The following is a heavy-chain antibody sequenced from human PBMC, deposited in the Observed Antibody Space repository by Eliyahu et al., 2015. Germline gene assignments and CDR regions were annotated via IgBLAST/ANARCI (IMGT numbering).Heavy chain of an antibody. D-gene: IGHD2-2*01. CDR3: ARGLDIVVVPAALGSNYGMDV. Sequence: QVQLQQWGAGLLKPSETLSLTCAVYGGSFSGYYWSWXRXPPXKGLEWSGEINHSGXTNYNPSLKSRVTISVDTSKKQFSLKLSSVTAADTAVYYCARGLDIVVVPAALGSNYGMDVWGQGTTVTVSS. CDR2: INHSGXT. V-gene: IGHV4-34*01. CDR1: GGSFSGYY. J-gene: IGHJ6*02.